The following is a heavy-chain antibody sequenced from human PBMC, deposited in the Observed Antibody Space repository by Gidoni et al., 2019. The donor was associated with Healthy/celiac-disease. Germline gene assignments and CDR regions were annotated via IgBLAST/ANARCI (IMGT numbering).Heavy chain of an antibody. D-gene: IGHD3-22*01. Sequence: QVQLVQSGAEVKKPGSSVKVSCKASGGTFSSYAISWVRQAPGQGLEWMGGIIPIFGTANYEQKFQGRVTITADESTSTAYMELSSLRSEDTAVYYCARGPNYYDSSGYYNDAFDIWGQGTMVTVSS. J-gene: IGHJ3*02. CDR2: IIPIFGTA. V-gene: IGHV1-69*01. CDR1: GGTFSSYA. CDR3: ARGPNYYDSSGYYNDAFDI.